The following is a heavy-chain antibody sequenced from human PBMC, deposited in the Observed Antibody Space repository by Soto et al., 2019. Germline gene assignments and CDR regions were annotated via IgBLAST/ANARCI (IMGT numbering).Heavy chain of an antibody. V-gene: IGHV4-31*03. J-gene: IGHJ4*02. Sequence: LSLTSTVSAGSITSRAYYLSWIRQHPGKGLEWIGYIYYSGSTYYNPSLKSRVTISVDTSKNQFSLKLSSVTAADTAVYYCARAYSSSLVDYWGQGTLVTVS. CDR1: AGSITSRAYY. D-gene: IGHD6-13*01. CDR2: IYYSGST. CDR3: ARAYSSSLVDY.